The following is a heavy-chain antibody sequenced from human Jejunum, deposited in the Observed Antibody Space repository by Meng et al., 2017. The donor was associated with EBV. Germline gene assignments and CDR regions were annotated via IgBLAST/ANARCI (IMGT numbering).Heavy chain of an antibody. J-gene: IGHJ4*02. CDR1: GFSLSTSAVG. D-gene: IGHD3-22*01. CDR2: IYGGDDK. V-gene: IGHV2-5*02. CDR3: AHRVRDTVNFDY. Sequence: QITLKESCPTLVKPTQTLTLTCTFSGFSLSTSAVGVCWIRQPPEKALEWLALIYGGDDKHYSPSLKSRLTITMDTSKNQVVLTMIDMDPVDTATYYCAHRVRDTVNFDYWGQGTLVTVFS.